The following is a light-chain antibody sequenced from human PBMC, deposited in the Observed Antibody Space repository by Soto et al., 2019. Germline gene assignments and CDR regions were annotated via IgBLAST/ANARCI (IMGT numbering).Light chain of an antibody. Sequence: EIVMTQSPATLSVSPGERATLSCRASQSVASNLAWYQQKPGPAPRLLIYGASTRATGIPARFSGSGSGTELTLSISSLQSEDFAVYYCHQYDNWPPFTFGPGTKVDIK. J-gene: IGKJ3*01. V-gene: IGKV3-15*01. CDR3: HQYDNWPPFT. CDR2: GAS. CDR1: QSVASN.